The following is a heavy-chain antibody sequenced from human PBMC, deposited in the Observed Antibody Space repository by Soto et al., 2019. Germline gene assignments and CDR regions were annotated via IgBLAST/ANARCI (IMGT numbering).Heavy chain of an antibody. CDR3: ARGRGVIIDGQEFDY. D-gene: IGHD3-10*01. CDR1: GVTFSSYA. CDR2: IIPIFGTA. Sequence: ASVKVSCKASGVTFSSYAISWVRQAPGQGLEWMGGIIPIFGTANYAQKFQGRVTITADKSTSTAYMELSSLRSEDTAVYYCARGRGVIIDGQEFDYWGQGTLVTVSS. V-gene: IGHV1-69*06. J-gene: IGHJ4*02.